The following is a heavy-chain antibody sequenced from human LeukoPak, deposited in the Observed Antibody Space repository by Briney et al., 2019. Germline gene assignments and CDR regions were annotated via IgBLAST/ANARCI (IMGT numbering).Heavy chain of an antibody. CDR1: GYTFTGYY. J-gene: IGHJ5*02. CDR3: ARLVVPAAINWFDP. CDR2: INPNSGGT. V-gene: IGHV1-2*02. D-gene: IGHD2-2*01. Sequence: ASVKVSCKASGYTFTGYYMHWVRQAPEQGLEWMGWINPNSGGTNYAQKFQGRVTMTRDTSISTAYMELSRLRSDDTAVYYCARLVVPAAINWFDPWGQGTLVTVSS.